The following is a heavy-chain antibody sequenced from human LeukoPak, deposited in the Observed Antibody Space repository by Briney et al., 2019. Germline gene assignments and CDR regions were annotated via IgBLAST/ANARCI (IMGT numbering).Heavy chain of an antibody. J-gene: IGHJ4*02. CDR3: AKDGGLWVSAHWGDS. D-gene: IGHD7-27*01. CDR2: ITTSDGNT. V-gene: IGHV3-23*01. CDR1: GLTGSHNY. Sequence: GGSLRLSCAASGLTGSHNYMSWVRQAPGKGLEWVSTITTSDGNTYYADSVKGRFTVSRDNSKNTLFLQMNSLRAEDTAVYYCAKDGGLWVSAHWGDSWGRGTLVTVSS.